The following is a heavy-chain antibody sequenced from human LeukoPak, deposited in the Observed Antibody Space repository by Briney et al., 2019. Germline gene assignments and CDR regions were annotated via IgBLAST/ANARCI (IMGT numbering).Heavy chain of an antibody. Sequence: SVKVSCKASGGTFSSYAISWVRQAPGQGLEWMGGIIPIFGTANYAQKFQGRVTITADESTSTAYMELSSLRSEDTAVYYCAEEPNYYGSGSYWFDPWGQGTLVTVSS. CDR1: GGTFSSYA. J-gene: IGHJ5*02. V-gene: IGHV1-69*13. CDR3: AEEPNYYGSGSYWFDP. D-gene: IGHD3-10*01. CDR2: IIPIFGTA.